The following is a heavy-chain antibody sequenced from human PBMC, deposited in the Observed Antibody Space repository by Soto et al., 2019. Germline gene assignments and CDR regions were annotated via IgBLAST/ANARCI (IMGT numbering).Heavy chain of an antibody. Sequence: NPSETLSLTFTVSGGSITSSSYYWGWIRQPPGKGLEWIGNIYYSGSTYYNPSLKSRVTISVDTSKNQFSLKLSSVTAADTAVYYCMLGSGWKDFDYWGQGTLVTVSS. V-gene: IGHV4-39*01. D-gene: IGHD3-22*01. CDR3: MLGSGWKDFDY. CDR2: IYYSGST. CDR1: GGSITSSSYY. J-gene: IGHJ4*02.